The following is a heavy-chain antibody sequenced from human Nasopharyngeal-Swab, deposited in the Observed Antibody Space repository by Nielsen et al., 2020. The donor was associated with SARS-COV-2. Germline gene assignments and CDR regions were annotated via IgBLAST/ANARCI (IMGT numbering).Heavy chain of an antibody. CDR2: ISSRSGYI. CDR3: ARTRYYDSSGYYPDY. CDR1: GFTFSSYS. J-gene: IGHJ4*02. Sequence: GGSLRLSCAASGFTFSSYSMNWVRQAPGKGLEWVSSISSRSGYIYYADSVEGRFTISRDNAKNSLYLQMHSLRAKDTAVYYCARTRYYDSSGYYPDYWGQGTLVTVSS. V-gene: IGHV3-21*01. D-gene: IGHD3-22*01.